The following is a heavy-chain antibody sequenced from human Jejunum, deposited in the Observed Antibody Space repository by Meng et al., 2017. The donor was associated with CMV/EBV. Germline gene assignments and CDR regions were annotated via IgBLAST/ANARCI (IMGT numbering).Heavy chain of an antibody. CDR3: ARASYGSGSPLGESWFDP. J-gene: IGHJ5*02. CDR2: IHDSGST. V-gene: IGHV4-31*03. D-gene: IGHD3-10*01. CDR1: GGSISSGGYY. Sequence: QWRLPGSGPGLVKPSQTLSLTCTVFGGSISSGGYYWSWIRQHPGKGLEWIGYIHDSGSTYYNPSLKSRVTISADTSKNQFSLKLSSVTAADTAVYYCARASYGSGSPLGESWFDPWGQGTLVTVSS.